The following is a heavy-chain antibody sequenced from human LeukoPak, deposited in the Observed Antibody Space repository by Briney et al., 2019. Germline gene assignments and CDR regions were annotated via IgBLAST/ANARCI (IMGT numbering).Heavy chain of an antibody. D-gene: IGHD1-26*01. Sequence: PGRSLRLSCAASGFTFSSYSMHWVRQAPGKGLEWVAFIRYDGSNKYYADSVKGRFTISRDNSKNTLYLQMNSLRAEDTAVYYCARLAGAGSSGFDYWGQGTLVTVSS. CDR1: GFTFSSYS. V-gene: IGHV3-30*02. CDR3: ARLAGAGSSGFDY. CDR2: IRYDGSNK. J-gene: IGHJ4*02.